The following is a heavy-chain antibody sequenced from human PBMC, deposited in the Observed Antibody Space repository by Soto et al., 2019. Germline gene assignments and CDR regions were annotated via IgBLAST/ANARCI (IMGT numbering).Heavy chain of an antibody. V-gene: IGHV4-34*01. CDR2: INYSGST. D-gene: IGHD6-13*01. J-gene: IGHJ4*02. Sequence: SETLSLTCAVYGGSFSGYYWSWIRQPPGKGLEWIGEINYSGSTNYNPSLKSRVTISVDTSKNQFSLKLSSVTAADTAVYYCARNVRGYSSSWYRIDYWGQGTLVTVSS. CDR1: GGSFSGYY. CDR3: ARNVRGYSSSWYRIDY.